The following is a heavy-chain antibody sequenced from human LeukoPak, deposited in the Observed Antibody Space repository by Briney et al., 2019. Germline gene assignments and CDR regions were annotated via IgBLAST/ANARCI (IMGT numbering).Heavy chain of an antibody. D-gene: IGHD6-13*01. CDR1: GGSSSNYY. CDR3: ARLSSGQHDAFEV. Sequence: SETLSRNCTVYGGSSSNYYWSWIRQPPGQGLEGIGYINTSGSSNYNPSLKSGVTISVDTTKNQYHLQLSSVTAADTAVYYCARLSSGQHDAFEVWGQGTMVTVSS. J-gene: IGHJ3*01. CDR2: INTSGSS. V-gene: IGHV4-4*09.